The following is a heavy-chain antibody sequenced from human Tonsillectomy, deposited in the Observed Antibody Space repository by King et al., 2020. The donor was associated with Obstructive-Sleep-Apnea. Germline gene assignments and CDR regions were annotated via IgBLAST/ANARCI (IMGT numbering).Heavy chain of an antibody. CDR2: INHSGST. CDR1: GESFSGCY. V-gene: IGHV4-34*01. J-gene: IGHJ4*02. Sequence: VQLQQWGPGLLKPSETLSLTCAVYGESFSGCYWTWIRQPPGKGLAWIGEINHSGSTIYSPSLKSRVTISLDTSKNQFSLNLSSVTAADTAVYYCARLRAGQGSNAFDYWGQGTLVTVSS. D-gene: IGHD1-26*01. CDR3: ARLRAGQGSNAFDY.